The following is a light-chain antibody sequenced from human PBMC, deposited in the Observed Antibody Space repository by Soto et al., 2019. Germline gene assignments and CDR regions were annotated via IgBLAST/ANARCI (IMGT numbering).Light chain of an antibody. CDR2: DIN. CDR1: NSDVGAYIY. V-gene: IGLV2-14*03. Sequence: QSVLTQPDSVSGSPGQSITISCTGTNSDVGAYIYVSWYQQHPGKAPKLMVYDINNRPSGVSNRFSGSKSANTASLTISGLQADDEADYYCVSFTTQSSSGFGNGTRPPS. J-gene: IGLJ1*01. CDR3: VSFTTQSSSG.